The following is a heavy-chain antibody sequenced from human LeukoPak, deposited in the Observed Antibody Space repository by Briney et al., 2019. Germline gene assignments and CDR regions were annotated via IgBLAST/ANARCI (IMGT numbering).Heavy chain of an antibody. CDR1: GFTVSSNY. J-gene: IGHJ4*02. CDR2: IYSGGST. V-gene: IGHV3-66*01. Sequence: GSLRLSCAASGFTVSSNYMSWVRQAPGKGLEWVSVIYSGGSTYYADSVKGRFTISRDDSKNTLYLQMNSLKTEDTAVYYCTTATQLWPLDYWGQGTLVTVSS. CDR3: TTATQLWPLDY. D-gene: IGHD5-18*01.